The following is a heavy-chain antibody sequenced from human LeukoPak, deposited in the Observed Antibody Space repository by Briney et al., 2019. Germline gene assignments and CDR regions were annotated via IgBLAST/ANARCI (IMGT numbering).Heavy chain of an antibody. D-gene: IGHD2-15*01. CDR2: IKYDGTVK. V-gene: IGHV3-7*01. J-gene: IGHJ4*02. CDR3: ARDPDSSAFDY. Sequence: GGSLGLSCTASGINFGTSWMSWVRQSPGKGLEFLANIKYDGTVKNYLDSVKGRFTISRDNPKNSMYLQMDSLRAEDTAIYYCARDPDSSAFDYWGQGALVTVSS. CDR1: GINFGTSW.